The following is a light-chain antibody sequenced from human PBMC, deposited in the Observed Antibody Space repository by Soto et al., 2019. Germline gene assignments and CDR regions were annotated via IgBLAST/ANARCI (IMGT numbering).Light chain of an antibody. CDR2: DAS. V-gene: IGKV1-33*01. J-gene: IGKJ3*01. CDR1: QDISKY. CDR3: QHYDNRPPAIA. Sequence: DIQMTQSPASLSASVGDRVTITCQASQDISKYVNWYQQKPGKAPKLVIYDASSLQTGVPSRFSGSGSGTDFTFSISSLQPEDIATYYCQHYDNRPPAIAFGPGTKVGIK.